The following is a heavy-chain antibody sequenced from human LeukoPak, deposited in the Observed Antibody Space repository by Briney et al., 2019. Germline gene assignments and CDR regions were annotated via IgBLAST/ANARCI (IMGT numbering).Heavy chain of an antibody. Sequence: QPGGSLRLSCAASGFTFSSYGMHWVRQAPGKGLEWVTYIRYDGSNKYYADSVKGRFTISRDNSKNTLYLQMNSLRPEDKAVYYCARGGKIVLAGNRSPQYFQHWGQSTLVTVSS. CDR2: IRYDGSNK. CDR3: ARGGKIVLAGNRSPQYFQH. D-gene: IGHD6-19*01. CDR1: GFTFSSYG. V-gene: IGHV3-30*02. J-gene: IGHJ1*01.